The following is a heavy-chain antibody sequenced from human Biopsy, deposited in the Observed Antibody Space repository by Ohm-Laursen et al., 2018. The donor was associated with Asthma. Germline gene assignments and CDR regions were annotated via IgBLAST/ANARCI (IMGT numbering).Heavy chain of an antibody. CDR1: GFTFSISA. V-gene: IGHV3-23*01. Sequence: SLSLSCAASGFTFSISAMSWFRQSPGKGLERVSAITGSGGTTYYADSVRCLFTISRDNSKSTLFLQMDSLSAEDTAVYSCAKDVRGIAVAGDRGFDYWGQGTLVTVSS. CDR3: AKDVRGIAVAGDRGFDY. D-gene: IGHD6-13*01. J-gene: IGHJ4*02. CDR2: ITGSGGTT.